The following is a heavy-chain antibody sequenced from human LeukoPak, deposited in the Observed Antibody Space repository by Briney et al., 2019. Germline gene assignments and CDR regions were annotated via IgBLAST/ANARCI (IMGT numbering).Heavy chain of an antibody. J-gene: IGHJ4*02. V-gene: IGHV3-74*01. D-gene: IGHD2-8*01. CDR1: GFTFTNYG. CDR3: ARNSNGMSN. CDR2: INSDGRST. Sequence: GGSLRLSCVASGFTFTNYGMMWVRQAPGKGLVWVSYINSDGRSTTYADSVKGRFTISRDNAKNTLYLQMSSLRAEDTAMYYCARNSNGMSNWGQGTLVFVSS.